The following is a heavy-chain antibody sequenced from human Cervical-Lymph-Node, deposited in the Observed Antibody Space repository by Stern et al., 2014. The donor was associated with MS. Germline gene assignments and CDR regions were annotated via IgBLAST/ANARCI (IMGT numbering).Heavy chain of an antibody. CDR2: INPNTGNP. CDR1: GYTFTSYS. CDR3: ARAYSSTWYPGEFFDY. J-gene: IGHJ4*02. D-gene: IGHD6-13*01. V-gene: IGHV7-4-1*02. Sequence: VQLVESGSELKKPGASVKVSCKASGYTFTSYSINWVRQAPGQGLEWMGWINPNTGNPTYARGLPGRFAFSFDTSVSTAYLQITSLKGDDTAVYYCARAYSSTWYPGEFFDYWGQGTLVTVSS.